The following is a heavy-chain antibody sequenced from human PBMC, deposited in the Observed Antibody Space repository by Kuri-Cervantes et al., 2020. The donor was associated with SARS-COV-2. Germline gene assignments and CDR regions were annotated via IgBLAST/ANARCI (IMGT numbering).Heavy chain of an antibody. Sequence: ASVKVSCKASGYTFTSYAMNWVRQAPGQGLEWMGWISAYNGNTNYAQELQGRVTMTTDTSTSTAYMELRSLRSDDTAVYYCARDAGYYDSSGYRYYFDYWGQGTLVTVSS. V-gene: IGHV1-18*01. D-gene: IGHD3-22*01. CDR3: ARDAGYYDSSGYRYYFDY. CDR1: GYTFTSYA. CDR2: ISAYNGNT. J-gene: IGHJ4*02.